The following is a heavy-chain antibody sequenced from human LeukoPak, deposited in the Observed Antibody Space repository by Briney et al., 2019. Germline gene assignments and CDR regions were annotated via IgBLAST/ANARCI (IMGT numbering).Heavy chain of an antibody. V-gene: IGHV3-48*04. D-gene: IGHD2-2*01. CDR3: ARGNFNRGYCSSTSCPPDYFDY. CDR1: EFTFSSYT. Sequence: GGSLRLSCAVSEFTFSSYTFNWVRQAPGKGLEWISFIDHGSDRIWYAESLKGRFTISRDNAKNSLYLQMNSLRAEDTAVYYCARGNFNRGYCSSTSCPPDYFDYWGQGTLVTVSS. J-gene: IGHJ4*02. CDR2: IDHGSDRI.